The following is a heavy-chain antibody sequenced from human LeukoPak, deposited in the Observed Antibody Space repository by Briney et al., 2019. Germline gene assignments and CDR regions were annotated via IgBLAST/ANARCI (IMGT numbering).Heavy chain of an antibody. V-gene: IGHV1-8*01. D-gene: IGHD5-24*01. J-gene: IGHJ4*02. CDR1: GYTFTSYD. Sequence: ASVKVSCKASGYTFTSYDINWVRQATGQGLEWMGWMNPNSGNTGYAQNFQGRVTMTRNTSISTAYMELSSLRSEDTAVYYCARGRRDGYNYRMTSFDYWGQGTLVTVSS. CDR2: MNPNSGNT. CDR3: ARGRRDGYNYRMTSFDY.